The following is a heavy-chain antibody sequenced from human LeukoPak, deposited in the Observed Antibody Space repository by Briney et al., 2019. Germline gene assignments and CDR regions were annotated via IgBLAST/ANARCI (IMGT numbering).Heavy chain of an antibody. D-gene: IGHD6-13*01. CDR1: GYTFTNYP. CDR2: INTGNGNT. J-gene: IGHJ4*02. CDR3: ATPTQCSSSWYLFDY. V-gene: IGHV1-3*04. Sequence: ASVKGSCKASGYTFTNYPMHWVRQAPGQRLEWMGWINTGNGNTKYSQKFQGRVTITRDTSASTVYMDLSSLRSEDTAVYYCATPTQCSSSWYLFDYWGQGTLVTVSS.